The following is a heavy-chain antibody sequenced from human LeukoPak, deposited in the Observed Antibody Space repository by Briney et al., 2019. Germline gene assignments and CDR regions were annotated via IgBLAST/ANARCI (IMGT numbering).Heavy chain of an antibody. V-gene: IGHV4-59*12. CDR2: IYYSGST. CDR1: GGSISSYY. J-gene: IGHJ4*02. CDR3: ARADSSGWSEVHFDY. Sequence: SSETLSLTCTVSGGSISSYYWSWIRQPPGKGLEWIGYIYYSGSTNYNPSLKSRGTISVDTSKNQFSLKLSSVTAADTAVYYCARADSSGWSEVHFDYWGQGTLVTVSS. D-gene: IGHD6-19*01.